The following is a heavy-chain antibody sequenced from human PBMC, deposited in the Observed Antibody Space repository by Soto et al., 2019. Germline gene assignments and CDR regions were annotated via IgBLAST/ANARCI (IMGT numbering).Heavy chain of an antibody. D-gene: IGHD3-3*01. Sequence: PSETLSLTCSVSGVTISGYYWTWIRQPAGRGLEWIGRIYSSGNTNYNPSLQSRVTMSLDTSNNQFSLRLTSVTAADTAGYYCARGQRFSDWFDPWGQGTLVTVSS. CDR3: ARGQRFSDWFDP. V-gene: IGHV4-4*07. CDR1: GVTISGYY. J-gene: IGHJ5*02. CDR2: IYSSGNT.